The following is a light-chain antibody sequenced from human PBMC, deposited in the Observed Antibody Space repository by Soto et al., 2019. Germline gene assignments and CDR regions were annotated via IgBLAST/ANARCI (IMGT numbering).Light chain of an antibody. CDR3: HQYGDSPWT. CDR2: GAS. V-gene: IGKV3-20*01. CDR1: QRVSSNY. Sequence: PGERATLSCRASQRVSSNYLAXYQXKXGXXXRXXXYGASSRATGIPDRFSGSGYGTDFTLTISRLEPEDFAVYYCHQYGDSPWTFGQGNKVDI. J-gene: IGKJ1*01.